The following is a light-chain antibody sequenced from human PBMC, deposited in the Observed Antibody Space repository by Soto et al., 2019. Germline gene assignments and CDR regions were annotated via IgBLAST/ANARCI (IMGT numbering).Light chain of an antibody. J-gene: IGKJ5*01. CDR3: QQSYTFVT. V-gene: IGKV1-39*01. CDR1: QTILKY. CDR2: DAS. Sequence: DVQLTQSPSSLSASVGDRVTITCRASQTILKYVNWYQKKPGQAPKLLIYDASTLPSGIPSRFSGSGFGTDFTLTIGSLQPEDFATYYCQQSYTFVTFGQGTRLEIK.